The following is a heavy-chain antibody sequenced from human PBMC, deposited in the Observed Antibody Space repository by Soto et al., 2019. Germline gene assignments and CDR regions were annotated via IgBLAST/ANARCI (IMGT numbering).Heavy chain of an antibody. D-gene: IGHD3-3*01. Sequence: ASVKVSCKVSGYTPNELSMHWVRQAPGKGLEWMGGFDPEDGETIYAQKFQGRVTMTEDTSTDTAYMELSSLRSEDTAVYYCATKDRDFWSGYYSGNWFDPWGQGTLVTVSS. J-gene: IGHJ5*02. V-gene: IGHV1-24*01. CDR1: GYTPNELS. CDR2: FDPEDGET. CDR3: ATKDRDFWSGYYSGNWFDP.